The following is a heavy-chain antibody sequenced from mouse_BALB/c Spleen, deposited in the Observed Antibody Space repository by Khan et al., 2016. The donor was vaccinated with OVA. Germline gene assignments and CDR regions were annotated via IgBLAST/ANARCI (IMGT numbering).Heavy chain of an antibody. CDR1: GYTLSSYW. V-gene: IGHV1-7*01. CDR2: INPTSGYT. CDR3: ARDRIDY. J-gene: IGHJ2*01. Sequence: QVRLQQSGAEQAKPGASVKMSCKTSGYTLSSYWMHWVKQRPGQGLEWIGYINPTSGYTEYNEKFKDKATLSADKSSSTAYMQLTSLTSEDSAVYYCARDRIDYWGQGTTLTVAS.